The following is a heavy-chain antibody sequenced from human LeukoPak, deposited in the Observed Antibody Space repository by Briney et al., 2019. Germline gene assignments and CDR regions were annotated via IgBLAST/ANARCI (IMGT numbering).Heavy chain of an antibody. Sequence: GGSLRLSCAASGLTFSNYAMSWVRQAPGKGLEWVSSISDTGGSTYYADSVKGRFTISRDNSKNTQYLQMNSLRAEDTAVYYCAKEPAYFYGSGSFSHYFDYWGQGTLVTGTS. V-gene: IGHV3-23*01. CDR2: ISDTGGST. CDR3: AKEPAYFYGSGSFSHYFDY. CDR1: GLTFSNYA. D-gene: IGHD3-10*01. J-gene: IGHJ4*02.